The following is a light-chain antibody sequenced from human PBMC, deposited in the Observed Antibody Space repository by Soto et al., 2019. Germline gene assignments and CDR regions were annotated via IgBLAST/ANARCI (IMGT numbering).Light chain of an antibody. J-gene: IGKJ4*01. V-gene: IGKV3-20*01. CDR3: QHFATSPFT. Sequence: ENVLTQSPGTMSLSQGERATLSCRASQSLSSSYVAWYQQKPGQAPRLLIYGAPSRATRIPDRFSGSGSGTYFTLTSSRLEPEDNAGYYCQHFATSPFTFGGGTKVEI. CDR1: QSLSSSY. CDR2: GAP.